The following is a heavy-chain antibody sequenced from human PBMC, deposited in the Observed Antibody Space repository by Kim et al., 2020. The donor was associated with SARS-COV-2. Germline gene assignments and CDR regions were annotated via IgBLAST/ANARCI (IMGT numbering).Heavy chain of an antibody. J-gene: IGHJ1*01. Sequence: GGSLRLSWAASGFTFSNYCMHWVRQAPGKGLEWVGRIEYDAITKSYADSVKGRYIISRDHSNNTVYLQMNSLRAEDTAVNFCARYSNALSHSDDYFQGWGQGTLVIVSS. V-gene: IGHV3-33*08. CDR3: ARYSNALSHSDDYFQG. CDR2: IEYDAITK. CDR1: GFTFSNYC. D-gene: IGHD4-4*01.